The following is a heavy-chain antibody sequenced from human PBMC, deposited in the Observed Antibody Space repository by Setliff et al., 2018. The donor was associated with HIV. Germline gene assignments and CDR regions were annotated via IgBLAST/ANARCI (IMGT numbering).Heavy chain of an antibody. J-gene: IGHJ6*03. V-gene: IGHV4-39*01. CDR2: IYYTGGP. CDR3: ARGPVNWYYMEV. CDR1: GGSISSRDYY. Sequence: KTSEALSLTCTVSGGSISSRDYYWGWIRQPPGKGLQWIGNIYYTGGPSYNPALKSRVTISVDTSSQQFALRLNSVTAADMAVYYCARGPVNWYYMEVWGKGTTVTVSS.